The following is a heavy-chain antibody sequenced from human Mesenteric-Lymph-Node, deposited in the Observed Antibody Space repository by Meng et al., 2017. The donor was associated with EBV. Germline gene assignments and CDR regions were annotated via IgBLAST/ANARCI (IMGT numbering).Heavy chain of an antibody. D-gene: IGHD4-23*01. Sequence: QVQVVQPGSGLKKPGASVNVSCNTAVYTFTNDAINWVRQAPGQGLEWMGWINTNSGNPTYAQGFTGRFGFSLYTSVSTAYMQISNLKAEDTAVYYCARADDYGGNPDNWGQGTLVTVSS. CDR3: ARADDYGGNPDN. V-gene: IGHV7-4-1*02. J-gene: IGHJ4*02. CDR2: INTNSGNP. CDR1: VYTFTNDA.